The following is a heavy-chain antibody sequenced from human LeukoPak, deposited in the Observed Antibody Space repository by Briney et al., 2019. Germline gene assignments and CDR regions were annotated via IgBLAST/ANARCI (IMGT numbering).Heavy chain of an antibody. CDR3: ARGQDIVVVPAATTSPNYYYYYYMDV. D-gene: IGHD2-2*01. CDR2: ISSSSSYI. V-gene: IGHV3-21*01. Sequence: GGSLRLSCAASGFTFSSYSMHWVRQAPGKGLEWVSSISSSSSYIYYADSVKGRFTISRDNAKNSLYLQMNSLRAEDTAVYYCARGQDIVVVPAATTSPNYYYYYYMDVWGKGTTVTVSS. J-gene: IGHJ6*03. CDR1: GFTFSSYS.